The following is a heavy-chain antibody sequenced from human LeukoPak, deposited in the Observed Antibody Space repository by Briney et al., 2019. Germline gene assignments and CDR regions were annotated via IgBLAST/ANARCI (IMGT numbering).Heavy chain of an antibody. V-gene: IGHV3-30*18. D-gene: IGHD5-18*01. CDR1: EFTLSSSG. J-gene: IGHJ3*01. Sequence: PRRSLRLSCTPSEFTLSSSGIHWVRHAPDDGLEWVAVISYDGINKYYTESVKGRSTISRDNPKKTLYRQMSGLRAEDTAVYYCAKEQLYSYGGWDGFDVWGQGTMVTVSA. CDR2: ISYDGINK. CDR3: AKEQLYSYGGWDGFDV.